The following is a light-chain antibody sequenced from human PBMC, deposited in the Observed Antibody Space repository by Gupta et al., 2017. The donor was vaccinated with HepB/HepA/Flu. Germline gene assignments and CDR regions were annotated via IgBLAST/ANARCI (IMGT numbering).Light chain of an antibody. V-gene: IGKV3-20*01. CDR2: ATS. Sequence: EIVLTQSPGTLSLSPGERATLSCRASQSVSSYYLAWYQQKPGQAPRLLIYATSSRATGIPDRFSGSGSGTDFTLTISRLEPEDFAVYYCHQYVSSPDTFGQGTKLEIK. J-gene: IGKJ2*01. CDR3: HQYVSSPDT. CDR1: QSVSSYY.